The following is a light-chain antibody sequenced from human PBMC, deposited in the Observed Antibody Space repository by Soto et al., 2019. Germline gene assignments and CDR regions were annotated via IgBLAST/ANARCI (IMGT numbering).Light chain of an antibody. CDR3: MRAVELTFT. V-gene: IGKV2D-29*01. CDR1: QSLLHRDGKTY. Sequence: VMTQTPLSLSVTPGQPASMSCKSSQSLLHRDGKTYLFWYLQKPGQPPQLLMYAVSNRVSGVTVRFSASGSGTDFTLKIRRVEAEDVGVYYCMRAVELTFTFGGGTKVAIK. CDR2: AVS. J-gene: IGKJ4*01.